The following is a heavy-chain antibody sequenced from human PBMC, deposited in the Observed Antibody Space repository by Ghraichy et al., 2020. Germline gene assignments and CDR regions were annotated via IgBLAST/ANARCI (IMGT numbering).Heavy chain of an antibody. D-gene: IGHD3-22*01. Sequence: ASVKVSCKVSGYTLTELSMHWVRQAPGKGLEWMGGFDPEDGETIYAQKFQGRVTMTEDTSTDTAYMELSSLRSEDTAVYYCATVGLDSSPPLWTYAFDIWGQGTMVTVSS. CDR3: ATVGLDSSPPLWTYAFDI. CDR2: FDPEDGET. J-gene: IGHJ3*02. CDR1: GYTLTELS. V-gene: IGHV1-24*01.